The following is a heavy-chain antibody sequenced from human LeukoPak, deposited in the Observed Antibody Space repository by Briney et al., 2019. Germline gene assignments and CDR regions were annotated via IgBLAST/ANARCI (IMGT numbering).Heavy chain of an antibody. V-gene: IGHV1-69*04. D-gene: IGHD3-10*01. Sequence: SVKVSCKASGGTFSSYAISWVRQAPGQGLEWMGRITPILGIANYAQKFQGRVTITADKSTSTAYMELRRLRSDDTAVYYCARDQASGSGSFQDYWGQGTLVTVSP. CDR3: ARDQASGSGSFQDY. CDR1: GGTFSSYA. CDR2: ITPILGIA. J-gene: IGHJ4*02.